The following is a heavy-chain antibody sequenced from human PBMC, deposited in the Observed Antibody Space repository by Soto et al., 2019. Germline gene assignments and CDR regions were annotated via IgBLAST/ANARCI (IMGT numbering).Heavy chain of an antibody. CDR2: IAVGSGYT. CDR1: GFTFTSSA. V-gene: IGHV1-58*01. CDR3: AADATAWQQMVPSDY. D-gene: IGHD2-8*01. J-gene: IGHJ4*02. Sequence: SVKVSCKASGFTFTSSAFQWVRQARGQRLEWIGWIAVGSGYTNYAQRFQDSVTLTRDMSTATTYMELSRLTSEDTAIYYCAADATAWQQMVPSDYWGQGTLVTVSS.